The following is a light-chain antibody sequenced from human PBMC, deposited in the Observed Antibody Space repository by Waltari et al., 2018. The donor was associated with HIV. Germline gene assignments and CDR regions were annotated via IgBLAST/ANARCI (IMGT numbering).Light chain of an antibody. CDR3: QQRSNWPRVT. CDR1: QSVSRY. Sequence: EIVLTQSPPTLSLSPGERATLSSRAIQSVSRYLPWYQQKPGQAPRLLIYDASNRATGNPARFSGSWFGKDFNLTIRSPEPEGFSGYFCQQRSNWPRVTFGQWKRLEIK. CDR2: DAS. J-gene: IGKJ5*01. V-gene: IGKV3-11*01.